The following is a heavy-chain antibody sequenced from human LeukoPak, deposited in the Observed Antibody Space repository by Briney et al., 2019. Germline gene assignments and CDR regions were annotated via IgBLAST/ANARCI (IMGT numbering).Heavy chain of an antibody. J-gene: IGHJ4*02. V-gene: IGHV3-23*01. CDR3: AKGSLGSWYYFDY. CDR1: GFTFGTSA. CDR2: FSRSGPDT. D-gene: IGHD6-13*01. Sequence: GGSLRLSCAASGFTFGTSAMSWVRQAPGKGPEWVSTFSRSGPDTYYADSMKGRFTIFRDNSKDTLYLKMNSLRAEDTAVYYCAKGSLGSWYYFDYWGQGTLVTVSS.